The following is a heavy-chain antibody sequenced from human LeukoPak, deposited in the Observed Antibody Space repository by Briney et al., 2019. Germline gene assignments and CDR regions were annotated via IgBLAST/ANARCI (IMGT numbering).Heavy chain of an antibody. CDR3: ARLKGAARQFDY. V-gene: IGHV4-34*01. Sequence: SETLSLTCAVYGGSFSGYYWSWIRQPPGKGLEWIGEINHSGSTNYNPSLKSRVTISVDTSKNQFSLKLSSVTAADTAVYYCARLKGAARQFDYWGQGTLVTVSS. D-gene: IGHD6-6*01. CDR1: GGSFSGYY. CDR2: INHSGST. J-gene: IGHJ4*02.